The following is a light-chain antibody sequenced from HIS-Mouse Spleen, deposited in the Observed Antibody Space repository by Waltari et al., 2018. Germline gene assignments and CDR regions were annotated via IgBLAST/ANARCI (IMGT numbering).Light chain of an antibody. V-gene: IGKV3-20*01. CDR3: QQYGSSPQT. J-gene: IGKJ2*01. CDR2: GAS. Sequence: TQSPSSLSASVGDRVTITCRASQGISSWLAWYQQKPGQAPRLLIYGASSRATGIPDRFSGSGSGTDFTLTISRLEPEDFAVYYCQQYGSSPQTFGQGTKLEIK. CDR1: QGISSW.